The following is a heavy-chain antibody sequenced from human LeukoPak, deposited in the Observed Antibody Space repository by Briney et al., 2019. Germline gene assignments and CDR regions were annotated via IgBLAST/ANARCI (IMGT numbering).Heavy chain of an antibody. CDR1: GFIFSDYY. CDR2: ISGSGSDT. V-gene: IGHV3-11*06. Sequence: GGSLRLSCAASGFIFSDYYMTWIRQAPGXGLEWLSYISGSGSDTNYADSVKGRFTTSRDNAKNSLYLQMNSLRAEDTAVYYCARVGSIAAAGTPDYWGQGTLVTVSS. CDR3: ARVGSIAAAGTPDY. D-gene: IGHD6-13*01. J-gene: IGHJ4*02.